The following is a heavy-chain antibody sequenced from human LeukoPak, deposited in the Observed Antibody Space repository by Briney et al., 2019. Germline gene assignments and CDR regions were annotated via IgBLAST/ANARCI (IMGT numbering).Heavy chain of an antibody. CDR2: ISDSGGYT. V-gene: IGHV3-23*01. Sequence: GGSLRLSCAASGLTFRTYAMSWVRQAPGKGLEWVSSISDSGGYTFYADSVRGRFTISRDNSKNTLFLQMNSLRPEDTAVYYCARGPDYDILADYFDYWGQGTLVTVSS. CDR1: GLTFRTYA. D-gene: IGHD3-9*01. J-gene: IGHJ4*02. CDR3: ARGPDYDILADYFDY.